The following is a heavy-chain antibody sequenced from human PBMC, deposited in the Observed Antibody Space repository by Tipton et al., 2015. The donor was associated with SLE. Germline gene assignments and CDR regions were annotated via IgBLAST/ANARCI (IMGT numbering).Heavy chain of an antibody. J-gene: IGHJ4*02. CDR1: GYSISSGYY. CDR3: ARHLGASFDF. Sequence: TLSLTCNVSGYSISSGYYWGWIRQFPGKGLEWFGSFYHSGSTYYNPSLKSRVTISVDTSKNQFSLRLTSVTAADTAVYYCARHLGASFDFWGQGILVTVSS. CDR2: FYHSGST. V-gene: IGHV4-38-2*02.